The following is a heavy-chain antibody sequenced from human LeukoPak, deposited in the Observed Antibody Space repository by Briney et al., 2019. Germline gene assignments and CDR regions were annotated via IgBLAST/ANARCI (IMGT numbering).Heavy chain of an antibody. CDR3: ARGYAYGDYPNAFDI. V-gene: IGHV4-59*01. D-gene: IGHD4-17*01. Sequence: SETLSLTCTVSGGSISSDYWSWIRQPPGKGLEWIGDIYYSGSTNYNPSLMSRVTISVDTSKNQFSLKLSSVTAADTAVYYCARGYAYGDYPNAFDIWGQGTMVTVSS. CDR2: IYYSGST. CDR1: GGSISSDY. J-gene: IGHJ3*02.